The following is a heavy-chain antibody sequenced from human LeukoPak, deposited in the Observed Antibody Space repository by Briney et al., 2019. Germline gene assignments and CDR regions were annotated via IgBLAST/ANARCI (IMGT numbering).Heavy chain of an antibody. V-gene: IGHV4-4*07. CDR3: ARRSNYYDSSGGGYFDY. Sequence: SETLSLTCTVSGGSISSYYWSWIRQPAGKGLEWIGRIYTSGSTNYNPSLKSRVTMSVDTSKNQFSLKLSSVTAADTAVYYCARRSNYYDSSGGGYFDYWGQGTLVTVSS. J-gene: IGHJ4*02. CDR1: GGSISSYY. D-gene: IGHD3-22*01. CDR2: IYTSGST.